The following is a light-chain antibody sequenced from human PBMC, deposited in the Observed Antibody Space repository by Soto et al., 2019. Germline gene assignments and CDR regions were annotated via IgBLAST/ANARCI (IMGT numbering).Light chain of an antibody. Sequence: QSVLTQPPSASGSPGQSVTISCTGTSSDVGGYNYVSWYQQHPGRAPKLMIYEVSKRPSGVPDRFSGSKSGNTASLTVSGLQPEDEADYYCSSYAGSRNLGVFGGGTKVTVL. J-gene: IGLJ2*01. CDR2: EVS. CDR3: SSYAGSRNLGV. V-gene: IGLV2-8*01. CDR1: SSDVGGYNY.